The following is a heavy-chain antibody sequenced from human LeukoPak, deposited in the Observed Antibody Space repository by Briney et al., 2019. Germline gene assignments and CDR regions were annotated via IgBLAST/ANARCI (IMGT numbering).Heavy chain of an antibody. D-gene: IGHD1-26*01. Sequence: GGSLRLSCAASGFTFSSYGMHWVRQAPGKGLEWVAVISYDGNNKYYADSVKGRFTISRDNSKNTLYLQMNSLRAEGTAVYYCARELLEYYYYGMDVWGQGTTVTVSS. J-gene: IGHJ6*02. V-gene: IGHV3-30*03. CDR3: ARELLEYYYYGMDV. CDR1: GFTFSSYG. CDR2: ISYDGNNK.